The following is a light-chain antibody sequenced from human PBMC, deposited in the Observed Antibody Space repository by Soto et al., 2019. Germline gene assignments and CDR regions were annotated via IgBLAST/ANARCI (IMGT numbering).Light chain of an antibody. V-gene: IGKV3-11*01. CDR1: QSVSRY. J-gene: IGKJ5*01. Sequence: EIVLTQSPATLSLSPGERATLSCRASQSVSRYLVWYQQKPGQAPRLLIYDASNRATGVPARFSGSGSGTDFTLTISSLEPEDFAVYYCQQRSNWLTFGQGTRLEIK. CDR2: DAS. CDR3: QQRSNWLT.